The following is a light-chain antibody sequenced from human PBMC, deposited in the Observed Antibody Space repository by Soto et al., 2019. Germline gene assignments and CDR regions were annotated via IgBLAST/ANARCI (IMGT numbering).Light chain of an antibody. J-gene: IGLJ2*01. CDR1: SGHSSYI. CDR2: LEGSGSY. CDR3: DTWDSNPPVV. Sequence: QPVLTQSSSGSASLGSSVKLTCTLSSGHSSYIIAWHQQQPGKAPRYLMKLEGSGSYNKGSGVPDRFSGSSSGADRYLTISNLQSEDEADYYCDTWDSNPPVVFGGGTKLTVL. V-gene: IGLV4-60*03.